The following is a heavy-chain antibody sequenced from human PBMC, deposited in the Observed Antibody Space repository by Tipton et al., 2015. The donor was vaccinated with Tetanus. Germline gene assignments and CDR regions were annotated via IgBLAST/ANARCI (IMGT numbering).Heavy chain of an antibody. V-gene: IGHV4-39*07. CDR3: ATFHMTTVTIDY. Sequence: TLSLTCTVSGGSISSSSYYWSWIRQPPGKGLEWIGEINHSGSTNYNPSLKSRVTISVDTSKNQFSLKLSSVTAADTAVYYCATFHMTTVTIDYWGQGTLVTVSS. CDR1: GGSISSSSYY. CDR2: INHSGST. D-gene: IGHD4-17*01. J-gene: IGHJ4*02.